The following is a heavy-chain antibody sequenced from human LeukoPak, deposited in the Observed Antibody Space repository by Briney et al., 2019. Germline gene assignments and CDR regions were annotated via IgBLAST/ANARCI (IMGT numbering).Heavy chain of an antibody. CDR2: INHSGST. CDR3: ARDLPGGY. Sequence: SETLSLTCAVYGGSFSGYYWSWIRQPPGKGLEWIGEINHSGSTNYNPSLKSRVTISVDTSKNQFSLKLSSVTAADTAVYYCARDLPGGYWGQGTLVTVSS. CDR1: GGSFSGYY. J-gene: IGHJ4*02. V-gene: IGHV4-34*01.